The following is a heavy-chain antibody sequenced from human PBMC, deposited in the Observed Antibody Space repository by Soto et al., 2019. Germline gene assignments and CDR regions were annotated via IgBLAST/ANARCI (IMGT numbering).Heavy chain of an antibody. J-gene: IGHJ6*02. CDR2: IIPIFGTA. Sequence: QVQLVQSGAEVKKPGSSVKVSCKASGGTFSSYAISWVRQAPGQGLEWMGGIIPIFGTANYAQKFQGRVTITADESTSTASRELSSLTAEDMAVYYCARGGITLVRAPQHNVYGMDVWGQGTTVTVSS. CDR1: GGTFSSYA. D-gene: IGHD3-10*01. V-gene: IGHV1-69*01. CDR3: ARGGITLVRAPQHNVYGMDV.